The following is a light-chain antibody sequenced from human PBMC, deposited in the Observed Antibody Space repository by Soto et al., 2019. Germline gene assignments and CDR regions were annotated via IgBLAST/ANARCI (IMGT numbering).Light chain of an antibody. Sequence: AIRMTQSPSSFSASTGDRVSITCRATQDIGTYLAWYQQIPGKAPKLLIYDASTLQIGVPSRFDGSGSGTDFTLTISYLQSEDFGTYYCQQFYNYPRTFGQGTKV. CDR2: DAS. CDR3: QQFYNYPRT. V-gene: IGKV1-8*01. J-gene: IGKJ1*01. CDR1: QDIGTY.